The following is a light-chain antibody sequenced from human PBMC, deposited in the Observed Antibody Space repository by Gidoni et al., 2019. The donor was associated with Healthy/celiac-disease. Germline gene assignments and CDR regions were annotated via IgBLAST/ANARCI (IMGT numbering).Light chain of an antibody. J-gene: IGLJ1*01. Sequence: FLPQPPSPSGTPGQGVTISCSGSSSNIGSNTVNWYQQLPGTAPKLLIYSNNQRPSGVPDRFSGSKSGTSASLAISGLQSEDEADYYCAAWDDSLNGPVFGTGTKVTVL. CDR3: AAWDDSLNGPV. CDR2: SNN. CDR1: SSNIGSNT. V-gene: IGLV1-44*01.